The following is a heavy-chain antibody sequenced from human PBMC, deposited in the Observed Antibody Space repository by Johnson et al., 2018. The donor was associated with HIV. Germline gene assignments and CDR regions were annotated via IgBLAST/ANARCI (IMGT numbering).Heavy chain of an antibody. Sequence: QVHLVESGGGLVQPGGSLRLSCAASEFTFTSYDIHWVRQATGKGLEWVAVISYAGSNKYYAASVKGLFTISRDNSKISLYLQMNRLRAEDTAVYYSARETSIAAAEGDGAFDVWGRGTMLTVSS. D-gene: IGHD6-13*01. V-gene: IGHV3-30*14. CDR3: ARETSIAAAEGDGAFDV. J-gene: IGHJ3*01. CDR2: ISYAGSNK. CDR1: EFTFTSYD.